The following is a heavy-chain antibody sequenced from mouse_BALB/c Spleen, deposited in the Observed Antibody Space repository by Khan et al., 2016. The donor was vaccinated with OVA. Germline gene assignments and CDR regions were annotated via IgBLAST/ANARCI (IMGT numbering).Heavy chain of an antibody. D-gene: IGHD2-3*01. J-gene: IGHJ2*01. V-gene: IGHV5-9-3*01. CDR1: GFTFNNYA. CDR3: ARQGGIYDGPFDY. Sequence: EVELVESGGGLVKPGGSLKLSCAASGFTFNNYAMSWVRQTPEKRLEWVATVSSGCSYTYYPDSVKGRFTISRDNAKNTLYLQMSSLRSEDTAMYYCARQGGIYDGPFDYWGQGTTLTVSS. CDR2: VSSGCSYT.